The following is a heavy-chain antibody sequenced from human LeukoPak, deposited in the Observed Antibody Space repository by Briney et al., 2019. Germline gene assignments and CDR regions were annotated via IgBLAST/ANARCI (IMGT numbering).Heavy chain of an antibody. CDR3: ARPSYYDSSGYSRDAFDI. D-gene: IGHD3-22*01. Sequence: PSETLSLTCTVSGGSISSSSYYWGWIRQPPGKGLEWIGSIYYSGSTNYNPSLKSRVTISVDTSKNQFSLKLSSVTAADTAVYYCARPSYYDSSGYSRDAFDIWGQGTMVTVSS. CDR2: IYYSGST. J-gene: IGHJ3*02. CDR1: GGSISSSSYY. V-gene: IGHV4-39*07.